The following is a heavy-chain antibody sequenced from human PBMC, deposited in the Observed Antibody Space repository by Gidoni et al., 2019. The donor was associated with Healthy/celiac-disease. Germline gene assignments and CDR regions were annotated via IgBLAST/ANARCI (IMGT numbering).Heavy chain of an antibody. CDR2: ISSSSSYI. J-gene: IGHJ3*02. CDR1: GFTFSSYS. V-gene: IGHV3-21*01. D-gene: IGHD6-19*01. Sequence: EVQLVESGGGLVKPGGSLRLSCAASGFTFSSYSMNWVRQAPGKGLEWVSSISSSSSYIYYADSVKGRFTISRDNAKNSLYLQMNSLRAEDTAVYYCARAGGIAVNSAFDIWGQGTMVTVSS. CDR3: ARAGGIAVNSAFDI.